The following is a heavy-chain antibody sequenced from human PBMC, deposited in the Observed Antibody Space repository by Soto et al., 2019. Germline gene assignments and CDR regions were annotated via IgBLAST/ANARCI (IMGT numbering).Heavy chain of an antibody. CDR1: GYTFTSYG. D-gene: IGHD2-2*03. V-gene: IGHV1-18*01. CDR3: ARDGDCSSTSCYWDWFDP. Sequence: ASVKVSCKASGYTFTSYGISWVRQAPGQGLEWMGWISAYNGNTNYAQKLQGRVTMTTDTSTSTAYMELRSLRSDDTAVYYCARDGDCSSTSCYWDWFDPWGQGTLVTVSS. J-gene: IGHJ5*02. CDR2: ISAYNGNT.